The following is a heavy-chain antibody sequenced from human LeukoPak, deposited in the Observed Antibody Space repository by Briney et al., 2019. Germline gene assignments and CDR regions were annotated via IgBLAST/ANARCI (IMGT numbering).Heavy chain of an antibody. V-gene: IGHV3-15*01. CDR1: GFTFSKAW. Sequence: PGGSLGLSCATSGFTFSKAWMTWVRQAPGKGLEWVGRIKSKTDGGTTDYAAPVKGRFTISRDDSRKTLYLQMNSLKSADTAVYYCTTRRYWGQGTLVTVSS. J-gene: IGHJ4*02. CDR2: IKSKTDGGTT. CDR3: TTRRY.